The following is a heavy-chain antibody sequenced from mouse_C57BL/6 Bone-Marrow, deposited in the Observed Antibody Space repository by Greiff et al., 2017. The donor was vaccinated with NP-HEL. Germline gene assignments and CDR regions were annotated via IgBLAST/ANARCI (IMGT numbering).Heavy chain of an antibody. Sequence: QVQLQQSGPGLVAPSQSLSITCTVSGFSLTSYGVHWVRQPPGKGLEWLVVIWSDGSTTYNSALKSRLSISKDNSKSQVFLKMNSLQTDDTAMYYCARHVPYSNFAMDYWGQGTSVTVSS. J-gene: IGHJ4*01. V-gene: IGHV2-6-1*01. CDR2: IWSDGST. CDR1: GFSLTSYG. CDR3: ARHVPYSNFAMDY. D-gene: IGHD2-5*01.